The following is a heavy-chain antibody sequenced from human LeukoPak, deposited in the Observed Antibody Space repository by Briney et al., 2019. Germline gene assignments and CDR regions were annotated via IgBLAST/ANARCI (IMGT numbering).Heavy chain of an antibody. CDR3: ARRYSDSSPFDY. D-gene: IGHD6-6*01. V-gene: IGHV1-46*01. CDR2: INPSGGST. CDR1: GYTFTSYY. J-gene: IGHJ4*02. Sequence: ASVKVSCKASGYTFTSYYMHWVRQAPGQGFEWMGIINPSGGSTSYAQRFRGRVTMTRDTSTSTVYMELSSLRSEDTAVYYCARRYSDSSPFDYWGQGTLVTVSS.